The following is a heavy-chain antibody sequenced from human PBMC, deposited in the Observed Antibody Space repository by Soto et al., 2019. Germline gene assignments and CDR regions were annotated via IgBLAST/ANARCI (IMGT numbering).Heavy chain of an antibody. J-gene: IGHJ4*02. D-gene: IGHD3-3*01. CDR3: AQITIFGVVHY. CDR2: INHSGST. CDR1: GGSFSGYY. V-gene: IGHV4-34*01. Sequence: PSETLSLTCAVYGGSFSGYYWSWIRQPPGKGLEWIGEINHSGSTNYNPSLKSRVTISVDTSKNQFSLKLSSVTAADTAVYYCAQITIFGVVHYWGQGTRVTVSS.